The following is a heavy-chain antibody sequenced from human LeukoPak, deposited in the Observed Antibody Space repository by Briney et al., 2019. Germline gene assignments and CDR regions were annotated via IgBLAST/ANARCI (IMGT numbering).Heavy chain of an antibody. Sequence: GGSLRLSCAASGFTVSSNYMSWVRQAPGKGLEWVSVIYSGGSTYYADSVKGRFTISRDNSKNTLYLQMNSLRSEDTAVYYCARVTWNELDYWGQGTLVTVSS. CDR2: IYSGGST. D-gene: IGHD1-1*01. J-gene: IGHJ4*02. CDR3: ARVTWNELDY. CDR1: GFTVSSNY. V-gene: IGHV3-66*01.